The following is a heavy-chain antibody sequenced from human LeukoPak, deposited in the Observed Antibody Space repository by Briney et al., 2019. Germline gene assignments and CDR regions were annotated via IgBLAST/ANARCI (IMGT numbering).Heavy chain of an antibody. CDR1: GVSFSGYY. V-gene: IGHV4-34*01. Sequence: SETLSLTCAVYGVSFSGYYWSWLRQPPGKGLEGIGEINHSGSTNYNPSLKSRVTISVDTSKNQFSLKLTSVTAADTAVYYCARGRKAVAAVWGQGALVIVSS. J-gene: IGHJ4*02. CDR3: ARGRKAVAAV. D-gene: IGHD6-19*01. CDR2: INHSGST.